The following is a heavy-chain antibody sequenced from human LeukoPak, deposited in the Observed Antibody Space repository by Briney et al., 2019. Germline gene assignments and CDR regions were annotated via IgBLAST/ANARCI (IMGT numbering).Heavy chain of an antibody. CDR3: ARGRGSGSYYRGHYFDY. Sequence: SETLSLTCTVSGGSISSYYWSWIRQPPGKGLEWIGYFYYSGSTNYNPSLKSRVTISVDSSKNQFSLKVNSVTAADTAVYFCARGRGSGSYYRGHYFDYWGQGTLVTVSS. D-gene: IGHD3-10*01. V-gene: IGHV4-59*08. CDR1: GGSISSYY. J-gene: IGHJ4*02. CDR2: FYYSGST.